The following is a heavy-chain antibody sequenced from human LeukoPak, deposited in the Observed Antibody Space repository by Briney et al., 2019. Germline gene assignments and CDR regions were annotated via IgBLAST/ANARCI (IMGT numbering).Heavy chain of an antibody. J-gene: IGHJ6*03. V-gene: IGHV3-9*01. CDR1: GFTFDDYA. Sequence: PGRSLRLSCAASGFTFDDYAMHWVRQAPGKGLEWVSGISWNSGSIGYADSVKGRFTISRDNAKNSLYLQMNSLRAEDTAVYYCARGSEGGVRGVIIGAYYYFYMDVWGKGTTVTVSS. CDR3: ARGSEGGVRGVIIGAYYYFYMDV. D-gene: IGHD3-10*01. CDR2: ISWNSGSI.